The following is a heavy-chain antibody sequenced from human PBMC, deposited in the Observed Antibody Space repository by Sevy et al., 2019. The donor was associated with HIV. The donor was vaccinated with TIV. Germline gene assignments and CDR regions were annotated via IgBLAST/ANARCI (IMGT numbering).Heavy chain of an antibody. CDR1: GFIFSTYG. J-gene: IGHJ5*02. V-gene: IGHV3-33*01. CDR2: IWYDGINK. D-gene: IGHD2-8*01. Sequence: GGSLRLSCVASGFIFSTYGMHWDRQAPGKGLEWVAVIWYDGINKDYADSVKGRFIISRDNSKNTMYLEMDSLRAEDTAVYYCARDSRNGLDPWGQGALVTVSS. CDR3: ARDSRNGLDP.